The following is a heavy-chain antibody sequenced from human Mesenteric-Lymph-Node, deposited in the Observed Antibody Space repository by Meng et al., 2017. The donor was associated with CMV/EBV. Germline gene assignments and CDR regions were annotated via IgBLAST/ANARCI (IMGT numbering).Heavy chain of an antibody. V-gene: IGHV1-8*02. CDR2: MNPNSGNT. CDR3: ARSITMVRGVQYYYYYYGMDV. D-gene: IGHD3-10*01. Sequence: ASVKVSCKASGYTFTGYYMHWVRQATGQGLEWMGWMNPNSGNTGYAQKFQGRVTMTRNTSISTAYMELSSLRSEDTAVYHCARSITMVRGVQYYYYYYGMDVWGQGTTVTVSS. CDR1: GYTFTGYY. J-gene: IGHJ6*02.